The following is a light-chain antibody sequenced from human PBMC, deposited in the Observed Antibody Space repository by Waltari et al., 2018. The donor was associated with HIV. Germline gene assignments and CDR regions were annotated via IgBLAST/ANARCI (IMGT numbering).Light chain of an antibody. J-gene: IGKJ1*01. CDR3: QQSYTTPRT. CDR1: QSISSY. V-gene: IGKV1-39*01. Sequence: DIQMTQCPSSLSASVGVRVTSTCRASQSISSYLNWYQQKPGKAPKVLIYDASSLQSGVPSRFSGSGSVTDFTLTITSLQPEYFATYYCQQSYTTPRTFGQGTKVEIK. CDR2: DAS.